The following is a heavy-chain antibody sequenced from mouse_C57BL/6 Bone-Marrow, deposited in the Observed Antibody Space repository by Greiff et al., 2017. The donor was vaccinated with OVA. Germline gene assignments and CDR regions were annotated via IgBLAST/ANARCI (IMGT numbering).Heavy chain of an antibody. J-gene: IGHJ3*01. CDR3: ARDYGSPAWFAY. Sequence: EVNVVESGGDLVKPGGSLKLSCAASGFTFSSYGMSWVRQTPDKRLEWVATISSGGSYTYYPDSVKGRFTISRDNAKNTLYLQMSSLKSEDTAMYYCARDYGSPAWFAYWGQGTLVTVSA. V-gene: IGHV5-6*01. CDR1: GFTFSSYG. D-gene: IGHD1-1*01. CDR2: ISSGGSYT.